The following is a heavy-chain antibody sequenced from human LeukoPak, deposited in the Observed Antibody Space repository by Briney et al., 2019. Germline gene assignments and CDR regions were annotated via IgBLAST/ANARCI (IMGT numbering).Heavy chain of an antibody. V-gene: IGHV1-2*02. CDR2: INPNSGGT. J-gene: IGHJ4*02. CDR3: ARSPLELWFGELLPHFDY. CDR1: GYTFTGYY. Sequence: ASVKVSCKASGYTFTGYYMHWVRQAPGQGLEWMGWINPNSGGTNYAQKFQGRVTMTRDTSISTAYMELSRLRSDDTAVYYCARSPLELWFGELLPHFDYWGQGTLVTVSS. D-gene: IGHD3-10*01.